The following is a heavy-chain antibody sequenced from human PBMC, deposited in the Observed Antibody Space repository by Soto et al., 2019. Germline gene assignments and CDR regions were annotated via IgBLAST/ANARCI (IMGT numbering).Heavy chain of an antibody. Sequence: EVQLVESGGGLVQPGRSLRLSCAASGFTFDDYAMHWVRQAPGKSLEWVSGISWNSGSIGYADSVKGRFTISRDNAKNSLYLQMNSLRAEDTALYYCAKDGTDYYGSGSYWVYYCDYWGQGTLVTVSS. J-gene: IGHJ4*02. CDR1: GFTFDDYA. CDR2: ISWNSGSI. CDR3: AKDGTDYYGSGSYWVYYCDY. V-gene: IGHV3-9*01. D-gene: IGHD3-10*01.